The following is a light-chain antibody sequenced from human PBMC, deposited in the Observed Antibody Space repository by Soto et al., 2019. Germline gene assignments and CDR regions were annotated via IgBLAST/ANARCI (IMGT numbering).Light chain of an antibody. Sequence: QPVLTQSPSASASLEASVKLTCTLSSGHSSYAIAWHQQQPEKGPRYLMKLNSDGSHSKGDGIPDRFSGSSSGAERYLTISSLQSEDEADYYCQTWGTGIHWVFGGGTKLTVL. J-gene: IGLJ3*02. V-gene: IGLV4-69*01. CDR2: LNSDGSH. CDR1: SGHSSYA. CDR3: QTWGTGIHWV.